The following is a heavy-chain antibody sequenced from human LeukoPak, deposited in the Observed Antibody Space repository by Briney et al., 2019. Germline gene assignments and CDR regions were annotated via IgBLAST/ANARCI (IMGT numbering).Heavy chain of an antibody. CDR1: GYTFTRYY. V-gene: IGHV1-46*01. CDR3: ARDLRRGGYKNDY. J-gene: IGHJ4*02. D-gene: IGHD5-24*01. CDR2: INPSGGST. Sequence: ASVKVSCKASGYTFTRYYMHWVRQAPGQGLEWMGIINPSGGSTSYAQKFQGRVTMTRDTSISTAYMELSRLRSDDTAVYYCARDLRRGGYKNDYWGQGTLVTVSS.